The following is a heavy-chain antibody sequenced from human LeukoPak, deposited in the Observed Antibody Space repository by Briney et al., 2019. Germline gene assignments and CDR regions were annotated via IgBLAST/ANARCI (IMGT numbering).Heavy chain of an antibody. CDR2: ISYDGSNK. CDR1: GFTFSSYG. D-gene: IGHD3-9*01. Sequence: GGSLRLSCAASGFTFSSYGMHWVRQAPGKGLEWVAVISYDGSNKYYADSVKGRFTISRDNSKNTLYLQMNSLRAEDTAVYYCAKDPGSESGYFDYWGQGTLSPSPQ. CDR3: AKDPGSESGYFDY. J-gene: IGHJ4*02. V-gene: IGHV3-30*18.